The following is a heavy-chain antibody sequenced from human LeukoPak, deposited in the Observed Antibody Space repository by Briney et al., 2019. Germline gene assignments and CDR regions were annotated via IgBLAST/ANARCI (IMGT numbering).Heavy chain of an antibody. D-gene: IGHD1-1*01. CDR2: ISSSGSTI. Sequence: PGGSLRLSCAASGFTFSSYEMNWVRQAPGKGLEWVPYISSSGSTIYYADSVKGRFTISRDNAKNSLYLQMNSLRAEDTAVYYCARVWNDRFDYWGQGTLVTVSS. J-gene: IGHJ4*02. V-gene: IGHV3-48*03. CDR3: ARVWNDRFDY. CDR1: GFTFSSYE.